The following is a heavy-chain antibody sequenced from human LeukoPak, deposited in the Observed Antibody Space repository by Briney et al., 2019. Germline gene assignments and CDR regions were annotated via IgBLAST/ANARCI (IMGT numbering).Heavy chain of an antibody. Sequence: PGGSLRLSCAAFGFTFSSYAMHWVRQAPGKGLEWVAVISYDGSNKYYADSVKGRFTISRDNSKNTLYLQMNSLRAEDAAVYYCAREWDDDYSNYGPGYWGQGTLVTVSS. CDR1: GFTFSSYA. D-gene: IGHD4-11*01. J-gene: IGHJ4*02. CDR3: AREWDDDYSNYGPGY. V-gene: IGHV3-30-3*01. CDR2: ISYDGSNK.